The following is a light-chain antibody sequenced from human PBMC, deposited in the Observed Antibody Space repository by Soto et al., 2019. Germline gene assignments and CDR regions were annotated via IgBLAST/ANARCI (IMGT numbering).Light chain of an antibody. J-gene: IGKJ2*01. CDR1: QSVSSY. V-gene: IGKV3-11*01. CDR2: DAS. Sequence: EIVLTQSPATLSLSPGERATLSCRASQSVSSYLAWYQQKPGQAPRLLIYDASNKATGIPARFSGSGSGTYFTLTVSSLEPEDFAVYYWQQRSNWPSYTFGQGTKLEIK. CDR3: QQRSNWPSYT.